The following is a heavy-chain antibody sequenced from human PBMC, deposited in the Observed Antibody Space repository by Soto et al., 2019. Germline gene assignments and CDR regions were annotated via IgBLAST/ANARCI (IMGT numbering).Heavy chain of an antibody. CDR2: ISYDGSNK. Sequence: GESLKISCAASGLTFSRFAMHWVRQAPGKGLEWVAVISYDGSNKEYADSVKGRFTISRDNSKSTLYVQMNSLRAEDTGVYYCVRDPVDYRASWTYGMDVWGQGTTVRLL. CDR1: GLTFSRFA. V-gene: IGHV3-30-3*01. D-gene: IGHD3-16*02. J-gene: IGHJ6*02. CDR3: VRDPVDYRASWTYGMDV.